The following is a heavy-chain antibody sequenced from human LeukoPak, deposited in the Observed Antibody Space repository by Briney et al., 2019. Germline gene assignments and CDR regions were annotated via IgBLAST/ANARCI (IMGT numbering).Heavy chain of an antibody. Sequence: SETLSLTCAVYGGSFSGYYWSWIRQPPGKGLEWIGEINHSGSTNYNPSLKSRVTISVDTSKNQFSLKLTSVTAADTAVYYCARGDYCSSTSCYFSPYNWFDPWGQGTLVTVSS. CDR3: ARGDYCSSTSCYFSPYNWFDP. V-gene: IGHV4-34*01. J-gene: IGHJ5*02. CDR1: GGSFSGYY. CDR2: INHSGST. D-gene: IGHD2-2*01.